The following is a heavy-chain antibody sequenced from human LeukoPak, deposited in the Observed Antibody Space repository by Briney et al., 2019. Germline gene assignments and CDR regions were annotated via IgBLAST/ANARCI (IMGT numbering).Heavy chain of an antibody. CDR3: ARGGLLWFGEFSYMDV. CDR1: GFTFSDFY. V-gene: IGHV3-11*04. J-gene: IGHJ6*03. CDR2: ISSSSSTI. Sequence: GGSLRLSCAASGFTFSDFYMSWIRQAPGKGLEWVSYISSSSSTIYYADSVKGRFTISRDNAKNSLYLQMNSLRAEDTAVYYCARGGLLWFGEFSYMDVWGKGTTVTVSS. D-gene: IGHD3-10*01.